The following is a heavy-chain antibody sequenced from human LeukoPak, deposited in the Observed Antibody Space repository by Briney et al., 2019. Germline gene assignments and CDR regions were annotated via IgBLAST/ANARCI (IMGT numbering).Heavy chain of an antibody. CDR2: INPNSGGT. Sequence: GASVKVSCKASGYTFTGYYMHWVRQAPGQGLEWMGWINPNSGGTNYAQKFQGRVTMTRDTPISTAYMELSRLRSDDTAVYYCARASLENIVVVPAASNWFDPWGQGTLVTVSS. CDR1: GYTFTGYY. CDR3: ARASLENIVVVPAASNWFDP. D-gene: IGHD2-2*01. V-gene: IGHV1-2*02. J-gene: IGHJ5*02.